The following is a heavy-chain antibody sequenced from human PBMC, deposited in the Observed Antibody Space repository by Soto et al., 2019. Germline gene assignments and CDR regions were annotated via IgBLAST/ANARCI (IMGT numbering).Heavy chain of an antibody. CDR1: GYTFTGYY. D-gene: IGHD2-15*01. CDR2: INAGNGNT. J-gene: IGHJ6*02. Sequence: ASVKVSCKASGYTFTGYYMHWVRQAPGQGLEWMGWINAGNGNTKYSQKFQGRVTITRDTSASTAYMELSSLRSEDTAVYYCASPVVVAASGDYYYYGMDVWGQGTTVTVSS. CDR3: ASPVVVAASGDYYYYGMDV. V-gene: IGHV1-3*01.